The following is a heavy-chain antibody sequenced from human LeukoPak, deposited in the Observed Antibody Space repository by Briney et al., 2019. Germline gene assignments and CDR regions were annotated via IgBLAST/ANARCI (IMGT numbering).Heavy chain of an antibody. J-gene: IGHJ4*02. CDR2: ISAYNGNT. Sequence: ASVKVSCKASGYTFTSYDISWVRQAPGQGLEWMGWISAYNGNTNYAQKLQGRVTMTTDTSSSTAYMELRSLRSDDTAVYYCARPYYDFWSGYSSSSLPFDYWGQGTLVTVSS. V-gene: IGHV1-18*01. CDR3: ARPYYDFWSGYSSSSLPFDY. D-gene: IGHD3-3*01. CDR1: GYTFTSYD.